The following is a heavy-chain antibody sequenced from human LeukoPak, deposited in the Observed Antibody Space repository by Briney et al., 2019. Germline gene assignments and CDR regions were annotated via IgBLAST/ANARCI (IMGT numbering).Heavy chain of an antibody. D-gene: IGHD6-13*01. CDR3: ARSIAAAAFDY. J-gene: IGHJ4*02. CDR1: GASISNYY. Sequence: SETLSLTCTVSGASISNYYWSWIRQPAGKGLEWIGRMYISGSTNYNPSLKSRVTMSLDPSKNQFSLKLSSVTAADTAVYYCARSIAAAAFDYWGQGTLVTVSS. CDR2: MYISGST. V-gene: IGHV4-4*07.